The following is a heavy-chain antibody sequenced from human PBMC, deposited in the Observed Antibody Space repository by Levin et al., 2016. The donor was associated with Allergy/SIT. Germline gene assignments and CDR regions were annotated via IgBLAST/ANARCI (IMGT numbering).Heavy chain of an antibody. Sequence: SVKVSCKASGGTFSSYAISWVRQAPGQGLEWMGGIIPIFGTANYAQKFQGRVTITADESTSTAYMELSSLRSEDTAVYYCARQYYDILTGYYTTGWFDPWGQGTLVTVSS. CDR1: GGTFSSYA. D-gene: IGHD3-9*01. CDR2: IIPIFGTA. V-gene: IGHV1-69*13. J-gene: IGHJ5*02. CDR3: ARQYYDILTGYYTTGWFDP.